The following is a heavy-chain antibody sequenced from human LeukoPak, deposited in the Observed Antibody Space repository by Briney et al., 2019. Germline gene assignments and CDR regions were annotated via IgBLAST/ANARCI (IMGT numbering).Heavy chain of an antibody. V-gene: IGHV4-4*02. J-gene: IGHJ4*02. CDR1: GASISDGGW. CDR2: IYHTGST. Sequence: SGTLSLTCAVSGASISDGGWWTWVRQPPGKGLEWIGEIYHTGSTNYDPSLKGRVTISVDKSKSQFSLNLISLTAADTAIYYCASRPQWPVWGQGILVTVSS. CDR3: ASRPQWPV. D-gene: IGHD6-19*01.